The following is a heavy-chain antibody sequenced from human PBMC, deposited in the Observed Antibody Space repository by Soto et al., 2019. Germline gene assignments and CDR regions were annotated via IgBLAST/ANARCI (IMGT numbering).Heavy chain of an antibody. CDR1: GFTFSSYS. Sequence: EVQLVESGGGLVKPGGSLRLSCAASGFTFSSYSMNWVRQAPGKGLEWVSSISSSSSYIYYADSVKGRFTISRDNAKNSLYLRMNSLRAEDTAVYYCARDHGLNSYAFDIWGQGKMVTVSS. D-gene: IGHD2-15*01. V-gene: IGHV3-21*01. CDR3: ARDHGLNSYAFDI. J-gene: IGHJ3*02. CDR2: ISSSSSYI.